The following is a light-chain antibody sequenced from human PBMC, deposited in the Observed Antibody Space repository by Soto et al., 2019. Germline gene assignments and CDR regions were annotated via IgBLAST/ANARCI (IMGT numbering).Light chain of an antibody. CDR3: QQYGSTPLT. CDR2: GAS. CDR1: QSFNNNN. J-gene: IGKJ4*01. Sequence: EIVLTQSPGTLSLSPGERATLSCRASQSFNNNNLAWYQQKPGQAPRLYIYGASTRATGIPDRFSGSGSGTDFTLTISRLEPEDFAVYYGQQYGSTPLTFGGGTKVEIK. V-gene: IGKV3-20*01.